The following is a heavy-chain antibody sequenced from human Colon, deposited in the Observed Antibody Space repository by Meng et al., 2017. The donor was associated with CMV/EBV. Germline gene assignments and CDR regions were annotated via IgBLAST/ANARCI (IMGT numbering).Heavy chain of an antibody. J-gene: IGHJ2*01. CDR3: ARMALHWYFDL. V-gene: IGHV4-39*07. Sequence: QVKLQEPGPGMRKPSETLSLTCTVSGDSTSGRSYYWGWIRQPPGKGLEWIASIYYTGNDYHNPSLKSRVTISIDTSNNQFSLRLTSVTAADTAVYYCARMALHWYFDLWGRGTLVTVSS. CDR2: IYYTGND. CDR1: GDSTSGRSYY. D-gene: IGHD5-24*01.